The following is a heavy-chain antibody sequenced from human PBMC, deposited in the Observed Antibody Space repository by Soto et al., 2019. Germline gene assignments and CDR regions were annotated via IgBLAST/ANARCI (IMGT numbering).Heavy chain of an antibody. CDR1: GGSFSGYY. J-gene: IGHJ3*02. D-gene: IGHD1-1*01. CDR2: INHSGST. CDR3: ARDTGSDAFDI. V-gene: IGHV4-34*01. Sequence: QVQLQQWGAGLLKPSETLSLTCAVYGGSFSGYYWSWIRQPPGKGLEWIGEINHSGSTNYNPSLKSRVTISVDTAKNQFSLKLSSVTAADTAVYYCARDTGSDAFDIWGQGTMVTVS.